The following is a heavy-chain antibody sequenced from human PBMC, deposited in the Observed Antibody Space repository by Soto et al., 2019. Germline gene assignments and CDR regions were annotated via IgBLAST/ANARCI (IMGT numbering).Heavy chain of an antibody. CDR2: ISYDGSNK. CDR3: ARDQGPCGGDCYSFWFDP. Sequence: GGSLRLSCAASGFTFSSYAMTWVRQAPGKGLEWVAVISYDGSNKYYADSVKGRFTISRDNSKNTLYLQMNSLRAEDTAVYYCARDQGPCGGDCYSFWFDPWGQGTLVTVSS. J-gene: IGHJ5*02. D-gene: IGHD2-21*02. CDR1: GFTFSSYA. V-gene: IGHV3-30-3*01.